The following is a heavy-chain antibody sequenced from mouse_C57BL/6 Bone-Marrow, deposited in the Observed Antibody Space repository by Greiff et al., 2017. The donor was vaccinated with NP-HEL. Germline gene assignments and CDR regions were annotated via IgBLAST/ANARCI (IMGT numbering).Heavy chain of an antibody. CDR3: ARGRGYDWFAY. J-gene: IGHJ3*01. Sequence: QVQLQQPGAELVRPGTSVKLSCKASGYTFTSYWMHWVKQRPGQGLEWIGVIDPSDSYTNYNQQFKGKATLTVDTSSSTAYMQLSSLTSEDSAVYYGARGRGYDWFAYWGQGTLVTVSA. V-gene: IGHV1-59*01. D-gene: IGHD2-2*01. CDR1: GYTFTSYW. CDR2: IDPSDSYT.